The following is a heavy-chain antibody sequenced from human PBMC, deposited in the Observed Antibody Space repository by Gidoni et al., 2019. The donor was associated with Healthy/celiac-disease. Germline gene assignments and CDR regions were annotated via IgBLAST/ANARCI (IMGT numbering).Heavy chain of an antibody. D-gene: IGHD6-19*01. CDR3: AKRPQWLVVGGNFDY. J-gene: IGHJ4*02. Sequence: EVQLLESGGGLVQPGGSLRLSCAASGFPFSSYAMSWVRQAPGKGLKWVSGIRGSGSSTYYADAVKGRFTISRDNSKNTLYLQMNTLRAEDTAVYYCAKRPQWLVVGGNFDYWGQGTLVTVSS. V-gene: IGHV3-23*01. CDR1: GFPFSSYA. CDR2: IRGSGSST.